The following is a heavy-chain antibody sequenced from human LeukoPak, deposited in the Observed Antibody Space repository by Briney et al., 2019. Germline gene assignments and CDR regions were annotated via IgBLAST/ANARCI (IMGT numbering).Heavy chain of an antibody. V-gene: IGHV3-21*01. CDR3: ASVGPTTGGSYWYFDL. CDR2: ISSSSSYI. CDR1: GFTFSSYN. Sequence: GGSLRLSCAASGFTFSSYNMNWVRQAPGKGLEWVSSISSSSSYIYYADSVKGRFTISRDNARNSLYLQMNSLRAEDTAVYYCASVGPTTGGSYWYFDLWGRGTLVTVSS. J-gene: IGHJ2*01. D-gene: IGHD2-8*02.